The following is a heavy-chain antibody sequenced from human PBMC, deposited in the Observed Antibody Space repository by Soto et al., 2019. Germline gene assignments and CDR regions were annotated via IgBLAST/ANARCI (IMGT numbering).Heavy chain of an antibody. CDR1: GGTFSSYA. J-gene: IGHJ4*02. CDR3: ARDAGGGIDY. D-gene: IGHD3-16*01. Sequence: QVQLVQSGAEVKKPGSSVKVSCKASGGTFSSYAISWVRQAPGQGLEWMGGIIPIFGTATSAQKFQGRVTIPADESTSTAYMELGSLRSEDTAVFFGARDAGGGIDYWGQGTLVTVSS. CDR2: IIPIFGTA. V-gene: IGHV1-69*12.